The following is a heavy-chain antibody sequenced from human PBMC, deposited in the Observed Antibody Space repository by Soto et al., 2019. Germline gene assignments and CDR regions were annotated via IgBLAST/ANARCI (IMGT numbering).Heavy chain of an antibody. V-gene: IGHV5-51*01. CDR1: GYSFTSCG. CDR3: ARHVGWYDSSGYPAAEDGFDI. CDR2: IYPGDSDT. Sequence: PGESLKISWKGSGYSFTSCGIGWVLQIPWKGLEGRGIIYPGDSDTRYSPSFQGQVTISADKSISTAYLQWSSLKASDTAMYYCARHVGWYDSSGYPAAEDGFDIWGQGTMVTVSS. J-gene: IGHJ3*02. D-gene: IGHD3-22*01.